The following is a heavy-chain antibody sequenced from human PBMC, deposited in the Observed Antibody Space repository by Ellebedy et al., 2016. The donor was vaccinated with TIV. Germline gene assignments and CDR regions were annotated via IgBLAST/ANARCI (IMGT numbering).Heavy chain of an antibody. CDR1: GFSFSTYS. D-gene: IGHD6-25*01. CDR3: ARDSGWAFDI. CDR2: IRGSNSET. V-gene: IGHV3-48*02. Sequence: GGSLRLSCAASGFSFSTYSMNWVRQAPGKGLEWLSNIRGSNSETYYADSVRGRFTISRDNAKNSLYLQMNSLRDDDTAVYYCARDSGWAFDIWGQGTMVTVSS. J-gene: IGHJ3*02.